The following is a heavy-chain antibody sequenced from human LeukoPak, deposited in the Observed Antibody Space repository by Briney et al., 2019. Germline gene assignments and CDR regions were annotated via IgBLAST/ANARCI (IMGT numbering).Heavy chain of an antibody. V-gene: IGHV4-38-2*01. CDR3: ASQGYCSSTSCYDSWWFDP. CDR2: IYHSGST. J-gene: IGHJ5*02. D-gene: IGHD2-2*01. Sequence: PSETLSLTCAVSGYSISSGYYCGWIRQAPGKGLEWIGSIYHSGSTYYNPSLKSRVTISVDTSKNQFSLKLSSVTAADTAVYYCASQGYCSSTSCYDSWWFDPWGQGTLVTVSS. CDR1: GYSISSGYY.